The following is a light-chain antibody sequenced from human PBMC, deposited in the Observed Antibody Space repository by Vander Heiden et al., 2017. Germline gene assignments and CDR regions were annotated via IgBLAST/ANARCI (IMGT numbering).Light chain of an antibody. CDR3: QQFNRSPYT. CDR1: QSVSSSY. V-gene: IGKV3-20*01. Sequence: EIVLTQSPGTLSLSPGERATLSCRASQSVSSSYLAWHQQKPGQAPRLLIYGASFRATGLPDRFSDSGSGTDFTLTISRLEPEDFAVYYCQQFNRSPYTFGQGTKLEIK. J-gene: IGKJ2*01. CDR2: GAS.